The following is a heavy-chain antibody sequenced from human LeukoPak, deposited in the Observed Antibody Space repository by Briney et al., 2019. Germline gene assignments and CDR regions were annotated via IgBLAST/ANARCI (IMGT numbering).Heavy chain of an antibody. D-gene: IGHD2-2*01. CDR2: MSSGNRNPDYE. J-gene: IGHJ5*02. Sequence: PGGSLRLSCVASGFTFSTYNMHWVRQAPGKGLEWVSPMSSGNRNPDYEHYSESVRGRFTISRDNAKNSLYLQMNSLRAEDTAVYYCARGGGSCSSTSCKFDPWGQGTLVTVSS. CDR1: GFTFSTYN. CDR3: ARGGGSCSSTSCKFDP. V-gene: IGHV3-21*01.